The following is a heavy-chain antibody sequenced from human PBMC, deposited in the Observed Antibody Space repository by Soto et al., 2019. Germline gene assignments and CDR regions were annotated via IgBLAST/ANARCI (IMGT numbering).Heavy chain of an antibody. CDR2: INADNGNT. V-gene: IGHV1-3*01. CDR3: ARAGSTIAAAGRDNWFDP. D-gene: IGHD6-13*01. CDR1: GYTFTSYA. J-gene: IGHJ5*02. Sequence: ASVKVSCKASGYTFTSYAMHWVRQAPGQRLEWMGWINADNGNTKYAQKFQGRVTMTTDTSTSTAYMELRSLRSDDTAVYYCARAGSTIAAAGRDNWFDPWGQGTLVTVSS.